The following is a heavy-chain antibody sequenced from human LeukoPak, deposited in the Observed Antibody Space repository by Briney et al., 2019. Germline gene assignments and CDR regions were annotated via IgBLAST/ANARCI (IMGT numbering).Heavy chain of an antibody. Sequence: GGSLRLSCAASGFTFDDYAMHWVRQAPGKGLEWVSGISWNSGSIGYADSVKGRFTISRDNAKNSLYLQMNSLRAEDTALYYCAKDKGAGSSGFDPWGQGTLVTVS. CDR2: ISWNSGSI. CDR1: GFTFDDYA. D-gene: IGHD6-6*01. CDR3: AKDKGAGSSGFDP. J-gene: IGHJ5*02. V-gene: IGHV3-9*01.